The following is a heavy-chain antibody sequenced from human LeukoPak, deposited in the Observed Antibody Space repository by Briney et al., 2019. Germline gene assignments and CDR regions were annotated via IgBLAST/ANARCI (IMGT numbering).Heavy chain of an antibody. V-gene: IGHV4-4*07. Sequence: SETLSLTCTVSGSSISGYYWNWIRQPAGKGLEWIGRLHPSGATNYNPSLKSRITMSLDTSKNQFSLKLSSVTTADTAVYYCARDSTAAGGGSDYWGQGTLVTVSS. D-gene: IGHD6-13*01. CDR3: ARDSTAAGGGSDY. CDR2: LHPSGAT. CDR1: GSSISGYY. J-gene: IGHJ4*02.